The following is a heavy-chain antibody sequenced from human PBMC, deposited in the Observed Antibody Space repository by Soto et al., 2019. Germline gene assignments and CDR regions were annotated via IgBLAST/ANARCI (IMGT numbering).Heavy chain of an antibody. J-gene: IGHJ4*02. Sequence: SETLSLTCTVSGGSISSYYWSWIRQPAGKGLEWIGRIYTSGSTNYNPSLKSRVTMSVDTSKNQFSLKLSSVTAADTAVYYCARAGFWSGAYYFDYWGQGTLVTVSS. V-gene: IGHV4-4*07. CDR2: IYTSGST. CDR1: GGSISSYY. D-gene: IGHD3-3*01. CDR3: ARAGFWSGAYYFDY.